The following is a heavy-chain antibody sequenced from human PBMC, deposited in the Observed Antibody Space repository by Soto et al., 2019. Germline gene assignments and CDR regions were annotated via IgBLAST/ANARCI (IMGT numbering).Heavy chain of an antibody. J-gene: IGHJ1*01. D-gene: IGHD4-17*01. CDR3: ARVTGT. CDR1: GGAMYESTYY. CDR2: IFYSGST. Sequence: SETLSLTCTVSGGAMYESTYYWGWIRQPPGKGLEWIGSIFYSGSTFYNPSLKSRITISVDTSKNQFSLKLSSVTAADTAVYYCARVTGTWGQGNVVPVSS. V-gene: IGHV4-39*07.